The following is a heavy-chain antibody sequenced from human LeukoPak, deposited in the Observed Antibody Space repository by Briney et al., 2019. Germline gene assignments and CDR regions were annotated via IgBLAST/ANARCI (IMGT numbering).Heavy chain of an antibody. D-gene: IGHD2-21*01. CDR1: GGSISGSSYY. CDR2: IYYSGST. V-gene: IGHV4-39*07. J-gene: IGHJ5*02. Sequence: SETLSLTCTVSGGSISGSSYYWSWIRQPPGKGLEWIGSIYYSGSTYYNPSLKSRVTISVDTSKNQFSLKLSSVTAADTAVYYCARGHIVMTNWFDPWGQGTLVTVSS. CDR3: ARGHIVMTNWFDP.